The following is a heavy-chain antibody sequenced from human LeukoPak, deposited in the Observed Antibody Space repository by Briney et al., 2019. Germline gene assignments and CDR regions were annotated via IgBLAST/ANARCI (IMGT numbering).Heavy chain of an antibody. CDR2: MYNSGST. CDR1: GGSISSGSYY. CDR3: ARGRGITIFGMVIIPHYYYMDV. J-gene: IGHJ6*03. V-gene: IGHV4-61*02. Sequence: SETLSLTCNVSGGSISSGSYYWSWIRQPAGKGLEWIGRMYNSGSTNYNPSLKSRVTISVDTSKNQFSLKLNSVTAADTAVYYCARGRGITIFGMVIIPHYYYMDVWGKGTTVTVSS. D-gene: IGHD3-3*01.